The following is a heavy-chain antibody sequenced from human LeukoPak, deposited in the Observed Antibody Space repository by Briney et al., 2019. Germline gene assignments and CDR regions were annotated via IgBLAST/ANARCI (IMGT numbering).Heavy chain of an antibody. Sequence: GGSLRLSCAASGFTLSSYSMNWVRQAPGKGLEWVSSISSSSIYIYYADSVKGRFTISRDNAKNSVYLQMNSLRAEDTAVYYCARDRGGSYSDYWGQGTLVTVSS. CDR1: GFTLSSYS. CDR2: ISSSSIYI. CDR3: ARDRGGSYSDY. V-gene: IGHV3-21*01. J-gene: IGHJ4*02. D-gene: IGHD1-26*01.